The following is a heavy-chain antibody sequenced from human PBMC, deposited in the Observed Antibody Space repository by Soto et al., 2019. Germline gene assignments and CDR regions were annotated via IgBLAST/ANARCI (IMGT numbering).Heavy chain of an antibody. D-gene: IGHD2-15*01. J-gene: IGHJ4*02. Sequence: ASVKSSCKASGYTFTSYGISWVRQAPGQGLEWMGWISANNGNTNYAQKLQGRVIMTTDTSTSTAYMELRSLRSDDTAVYYCARDWDCSGGSCYPMGGDYCGQGPLVTVS. CDR2: ISANNGNT. CDR3: ARDWDCSGGSCYPMGGDY. V-gene: IGHV1-18*01. CDR1: GYTFTSYG.